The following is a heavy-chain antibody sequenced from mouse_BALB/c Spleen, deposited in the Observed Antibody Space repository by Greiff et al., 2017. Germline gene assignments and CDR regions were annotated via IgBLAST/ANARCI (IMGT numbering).Heavy chain of an antibody. D-gene: IGHD2-10*02. Sequence: EVKLVESGGGLVQPGGSLRLSCATSGFTFTDYYMSWVRQPPGKALEWLGFIRNKANGYTTEYSASVKGRFTISRDNSQSILYLQMNTLRAEDSATYYCASVYGNYFYAMDYWGQGTSVTVSS. CDR3: ASVYGNYFYAMDY. CDR2: IRNKANGYTT. CDR1: GFTFTDYY. J-gene: IGHJ4*01. V-gene: IGHV7-3*02.